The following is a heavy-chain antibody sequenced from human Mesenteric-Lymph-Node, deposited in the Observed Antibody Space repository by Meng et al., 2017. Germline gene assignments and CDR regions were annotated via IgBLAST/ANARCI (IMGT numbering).Heavy chain of an antibody. Sequence: GESLKISCEVSGFTYSHYYMSWVRQAPGKGLEWVANINPDGSDKNYVDSVKGRFTISRDNAKNSLSLQMTSLRVDDTAVYHCVNRAWLESWGQGTLVTVSS. CDR1: GFTYSHYY. CDR3: VNRAWLES. V-gene: IGHV3-7*03. D-gene: IGHD3-10*01. CDR2: INPDGSDK. J-gene: IGHJ5*01.